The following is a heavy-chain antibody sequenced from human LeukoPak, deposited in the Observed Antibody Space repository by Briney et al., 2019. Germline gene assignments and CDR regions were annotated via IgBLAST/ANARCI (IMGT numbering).Heavy chain of an antibody. Sequence: SETLSLTCTVAGGSISSSSYYWGWIRQPPGKGLEWIGSIYYSGSTYYNPSLKSRVTISVDTSKNQFSLKLSSVTAADTAVYYCSRGSGYPIVSAFDIWGQGTMVTVSS. V-gene: IGHV4-39*01. D-gene: IGHD3-22*01. J-gene: IGHJ3*02. CDR3: SRGSGYPIVSAFDI. CDR1: GGSISSSSYY. CDR2: IYYSGST.